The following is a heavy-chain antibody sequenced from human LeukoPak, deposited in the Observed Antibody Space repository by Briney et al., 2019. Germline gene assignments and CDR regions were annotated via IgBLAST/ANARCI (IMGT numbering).Heavy chain of an antibody. CDR2: INPSGGST. CDR1: GYTFTSYY. CDR3: ARGRYCSSTSSCYFDS. D-gene: IGHD2-2*01. J-gene: IGHJ4*02. Sequence: ASVRVSCKASGYTFTSYYIHWVRQAPGQGLEWMGIINPSGGSTSYAQKFQGRVTMTRDTSTSTVYMELSSLRSEDTAVYYCARGRYCSSTSSCYFDSWGQRTLVTVSP. V-gene: IGHV1-46*01.